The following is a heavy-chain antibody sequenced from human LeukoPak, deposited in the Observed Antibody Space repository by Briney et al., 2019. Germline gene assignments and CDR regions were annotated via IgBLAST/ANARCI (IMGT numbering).Heavy chain of an antibody. V-gene: IGHV1-2*02. CDR2: INSNSGGT. CDR3: ARDTMIVVVHYGMDV. CDR1: GYTFTCYY. D-gene: IGHD3-22*01. J-gene: IGHJ6*02. Sequence: ASVTVSCKASGYTFTCYYMHWVRQAPGQGLEWMGWINSNSGGTNYAQKFQGRVTMTRDTSISTAYMELSRLRSDDTAVYYCARDTMIVVVHYGMDVWGQGTTVTVSS.